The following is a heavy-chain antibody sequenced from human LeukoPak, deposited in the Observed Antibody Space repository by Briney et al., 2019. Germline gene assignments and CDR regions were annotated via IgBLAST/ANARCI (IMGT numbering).Heavy chain of an antibody. J-gene: IGHJ6*02. V-gene: IGHV4-34*01. CDR3: ASLTSPLYQLLDYGMDV. Sequence: PSETLSLTCAVNGGSFSDYYWSWIRQPPGKGLEWIGEINHSGSTNYNPSLKSRVTISVDTSKNQFSLKLSSVTAADTAVYYCASLTSPLYQLLDYGMDVWGQGTTVTVSS. CDR2: INHSGST. CDR1: GGSFSDYY. D-gene: IGHD2-2*01.